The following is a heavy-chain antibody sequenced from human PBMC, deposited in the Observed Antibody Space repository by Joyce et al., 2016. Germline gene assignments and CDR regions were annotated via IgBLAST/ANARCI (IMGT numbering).Heavy chain of an antibody. D-gene: IGHD3-10*01. CDR3: ARSKRSFGWFDP. V-gene: IGHV5-10-1*03. CDR2: IDPSHSYT. Sequence: EVQLVQSGSEVKTPGESLRISCTGSRYSFPDYWISWVRQMPGKGLEWMGTIDPSHSYTSYGPSFQGHVTISADKSVNTAYLQWSSLRASDTAMYYCARSKRSFGWFDPWGQGTLVTVSS. CDR1: RYSFPDYW. J-gene: IGHJ5*02.